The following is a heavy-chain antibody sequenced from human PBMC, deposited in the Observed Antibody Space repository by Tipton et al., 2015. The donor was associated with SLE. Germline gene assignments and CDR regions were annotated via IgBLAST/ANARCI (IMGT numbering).Heavy chain of an antibody. CDR1: GGSISSYY. Sequence: LGLTCTVSGGSISSYYWTWIRQPPGKGLEWIGDVHKSGTTNYNPSLKSRVTISLGTSTNQFSLKLTSVTAADTAVYYCARGMLTWRGAIVGVDVWGQGTTVNVSS. V-gene: IGHV4-59*08. J-gene: IGHJ6*02. D-gene: IGHD2-8*01. CDR3: ARGMLTWRGAIVGVDV. CDR2: VHKSGTT.